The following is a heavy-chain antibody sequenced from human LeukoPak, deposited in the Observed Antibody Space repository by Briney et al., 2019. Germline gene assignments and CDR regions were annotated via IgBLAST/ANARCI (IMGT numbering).Heavy chain of an antibody. V-gene: IGHV1-18*01. CDR1: GYTLSSYG. D-gene: IGHD1-26*01. CDR3: ARVRVGATSYYFDY. Sequence: WASVKVSCKASGYTLSSYGINWVRQAPGQGIEWMAWISAYNGHTSYAQKLQGRVTMTTDTSTSTAYMELRSLRSDDTAVYYCARVRVGATSYYFDYWGQGTLVTVSS. CDR2: ISAYNGHT. J-gene: IGHJ4*02.